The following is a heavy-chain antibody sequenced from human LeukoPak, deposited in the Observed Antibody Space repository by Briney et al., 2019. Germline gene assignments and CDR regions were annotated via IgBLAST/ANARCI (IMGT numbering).Heavy chain of an antibody. Sequence: SETLSLTCTVSGGSISSYYWNWIRQSPGKGLEWIGYIYYSGSTHYNPSLKSRVTISVDTSKNRFSLRLTSVTAADTAVYYCARRYSSWSSFDYWGQGTLVTVSS. CDR3: ARRYSSWSSFDY. J-gene: IGHJ4*02. CDR1: GGSISSYY. V-gene: IGHV4-59*01. D-gene: IGHD6-13*01. CDR2: IYYSGST.